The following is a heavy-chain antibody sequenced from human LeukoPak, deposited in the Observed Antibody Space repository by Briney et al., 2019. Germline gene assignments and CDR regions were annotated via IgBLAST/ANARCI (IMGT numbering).Heavy chain of an antibody. V-gene: IGHV1-69*13. Sequence: RASVKVSCKASGGTFSSYAISWVRQAPGQGLEWMGGIIPIFGTANYAQKFQGGVTITADESTSTAYMELSSLRSEDTAVYYCARGYDSSGFYYFDYWGQGTLVTVSS. D-gene: IGHD3-22*01. CDR2: IIPIFGTA. CDR3: ARGYDSSGFYYFDY. CDR1: GGTFSSYA. J-gene: IGHJ4*02.